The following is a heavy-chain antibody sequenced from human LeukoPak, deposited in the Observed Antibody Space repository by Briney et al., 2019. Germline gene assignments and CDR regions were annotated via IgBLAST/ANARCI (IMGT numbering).Heavy chain of an antibody. Sequence: GGSLRLSCAPSGFPFETNAMSWVRQAPGKGLEWVATIGNTETFYADSETGRFTISRDNSKNTVNLQMNRLRVEDTAIYYCAKDWIQFNRVFDCFDSWGQGTLVTVSS. CDR1: GFPFETNA. D-gene: IGHD5-18*01. V-gene: IGHV3-23*01. CDR2: IGNTET. CDR3: AKDWIQFNRVFDCFDS. J-gene: IGHJ4*02.